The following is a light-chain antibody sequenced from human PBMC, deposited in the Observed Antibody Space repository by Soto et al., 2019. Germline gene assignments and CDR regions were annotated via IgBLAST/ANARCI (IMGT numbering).Light chain of an antibody. CDR2: GAS. CDR1: QSVRSY. CDR3: QQYGSSPSIT. V-gene: IGKV3-20*01. Sequence: IVMTQSPSTLSVSPRERATLSCRASQSVRSYLAWYQQKPGQAPRLLIYGASRRATGIPDRFSASGSGTDFTLTISRLEPEDFAVYYCQQYGSSPSITFGQGTRLEIK. J-gene: IGKJ5*01.